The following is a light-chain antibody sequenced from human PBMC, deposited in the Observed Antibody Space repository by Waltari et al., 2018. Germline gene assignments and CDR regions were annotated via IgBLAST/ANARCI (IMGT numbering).Light chain of an antibody. V-gene: IGLV2-11*01. J-gene: IGLJ3*02. CDR3: CSYAGSPSWV. CDR2: DVS. CDR1: SNAVGGSNY. Sequence: QSALTQPRPVPGSPVPSVTISCTGTSNAVGGSNYLSWYQQHPGKAPKPRIHDVSQRPSRVPERFSGSKSGNTASLTISGLQAEDEADYYCCSYAGSPSWVFGAGTKLTVL.